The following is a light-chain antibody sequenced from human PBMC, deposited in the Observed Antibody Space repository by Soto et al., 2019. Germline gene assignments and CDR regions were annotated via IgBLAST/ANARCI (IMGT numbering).Light chain of an antibody. CDR3: QPRSTTWT. CDR1: QSVSSY. J-gene: IGKJ1*01. CDR2: DAS. Sequence: EIVLTQSPATLSLSPGERATLSCRASQSVSSYLAWYQQKPGQAPRLLIYDASNRATGIPARFSGSGSGTDVTLTIRSLEHEAFAVYYCQPRSTTWTFGQGTKVEIK. V-gene: IGKV3-11*01.